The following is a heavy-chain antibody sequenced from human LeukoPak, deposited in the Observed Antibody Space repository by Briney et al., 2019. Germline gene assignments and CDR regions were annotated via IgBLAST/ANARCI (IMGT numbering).Heavy chain of an antibody. Sequence: SETLSLTCTVSGGSLSSSSYYWGWIRQPPGKGLEWIGSIYYSGSTYYNPSLKSRVTISVDTSKNQLSLKLSSVTAADTAVYYCARVHWLLSYYYYYYMDVWGKGTTVTVSS. CDR1: GGSLSSSSYY. J-gene: IGHJ6*03. D-gene: IGHD3-9*01. CDR2: IYYSGST. CDR3: ARVHWLLSYYYYYYMDV. V-gene: IGHV4-39*01.